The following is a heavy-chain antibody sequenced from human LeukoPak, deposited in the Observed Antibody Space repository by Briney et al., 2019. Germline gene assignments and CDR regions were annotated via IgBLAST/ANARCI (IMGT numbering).Heavy chain of an antibody. Sequence: SESLSLTCAVYGGSFSGYYWSWIRQPPGKGLEWIGEITHSGSTNYNPSLKSRVTISVDTSKNQFSLKLSSVTAADTAVYYCARRITIFGVVIIQEAFDIWGQGTMVTVSS. V-gene: IGHV4-34*01. D-gene: IGHD3-3*01. CDR1: GGSFSGYY. CDR2: ITHSGST. CDR3: ARRITIFGVVIIQEAFDI. J-gene: IGHJ3*02.